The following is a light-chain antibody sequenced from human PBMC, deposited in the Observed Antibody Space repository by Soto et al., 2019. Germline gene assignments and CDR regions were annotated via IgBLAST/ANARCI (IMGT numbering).Light chain of an antibody. CDR2: EAT. CDR3: SSYTTSNTYV. J-gene: IGLJ1*01. V-gene: IGLV2-14*01. Sequence: QSVLTQPASMSGSPGQSITISCTGTSSDIGRYNFVSWYQHHPGKAPKLIIYEATKRPSGVSNRFSGSKSGNTASLTISGLQAEDEADYYCSSYTTSNTYVFGTGTKVTVL. CDR1: SSDIGRYNF.